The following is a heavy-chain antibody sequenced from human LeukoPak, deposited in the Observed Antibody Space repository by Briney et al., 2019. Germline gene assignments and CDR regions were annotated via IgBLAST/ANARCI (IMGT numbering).Heavy chain of an antibody. CDR1: GYTFTSYY. CDR2: INPSGGST. J-gene: IGHJ3*02. D-gene: IGHD1-26*01. Sequence: ASVKVSCKASGYTFTSYYVHWVRQAPGQGLEWMGIINPSGGSTSYAQKFQGRVTMTRDTSTSTVYMELSSLRSEDTAVYYCARDWASQPLGATTGFDIWGQGTMVTVSS. V-gene: IGHV1-46*01. CDR3: ARDWASQPLGATTGFDI.